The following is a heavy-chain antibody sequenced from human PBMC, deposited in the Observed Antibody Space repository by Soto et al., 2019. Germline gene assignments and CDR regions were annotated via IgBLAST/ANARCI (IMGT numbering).Heavy chain of an antibody. CDR3: YIVLVPATIDY. D-gene: IGHD2-2*01. J-gene: IGHJ4*02. Sequence: QVQLVQSGAEVKKPGSSVKVSCKASGGTFSSYAISWVRQAPGQGLEWMGGIIPIYGTANYAQKFQGRVTINADESTSTAYIELIILRSEDTAVYYCYIVLVPATIDYWGQRTLVTVSS. V-gene: IGHV1-69*12. CDR1: GGTFSSYA. CDR2: IIPIYGTA.